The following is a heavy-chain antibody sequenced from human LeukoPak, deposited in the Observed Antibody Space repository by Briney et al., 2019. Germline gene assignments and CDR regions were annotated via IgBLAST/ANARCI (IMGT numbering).Heavy chain of an antibody. CDR1: GFTFSSYG. CDR2: ISYDGSNK. J-gene: IGHJ6*02. CDR3: ARDDVVVTAFGMDV. V-gene: IGHV3-30*03. D-gene: IGHD2-21*02. Sequence: QSGGSLRLSCAASGFTFSSYGMHWVRQAPGKGLEWVAVISYDGSNKYYADSVKGRFTISRDNSKNTLYLQMNSLRAEDTAVYYCARDDVVVTAFGMDVWGQGTTVTVSS.